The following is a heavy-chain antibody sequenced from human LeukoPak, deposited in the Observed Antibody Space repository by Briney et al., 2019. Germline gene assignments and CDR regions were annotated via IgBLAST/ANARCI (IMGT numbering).Heavy chain of an antibody. CDR1: GGSISSGGYY. J-gene: IGHJ3*01. Sequence: SETLSLTCTVSGGSISSGGYYWSWIRQPPGKGLEWIGYIYQSGTTYYNPSLKSRVTISVDTSKNQFSLKLSSVTAADTAVYYCARPPSIAARNWAYAFDLWGQGTMVTVSS. V-gene: IGHV4-30-2*01. CDR3: ARPPSIAARNWAYAFDL. D-gene: IGHD6-6*01. CDR2: IYQSGTT.